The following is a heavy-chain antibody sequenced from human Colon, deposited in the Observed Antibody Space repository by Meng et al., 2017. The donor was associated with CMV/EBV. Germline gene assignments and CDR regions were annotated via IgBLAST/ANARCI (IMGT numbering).Heavy chain of an antibody. CDR1: GGTFDTST. V-gene: IGHV1-69*01. Sequence: VQLSQRGSEVKMPRSSGKGSCKDSGGTFDTSTFNWVRQAPWQGLEWMGGIIPMFGSPSYSQKFRGRVTITADELEVNSLRSEDTAVYYCARGKQAGFDLWGQGTLVTVSS. CDR2: IIPMFGSP. D-gene: IGHD6-13*01. CDR3: ARGKQAGFDL. J-gene: IGHJ5*02.